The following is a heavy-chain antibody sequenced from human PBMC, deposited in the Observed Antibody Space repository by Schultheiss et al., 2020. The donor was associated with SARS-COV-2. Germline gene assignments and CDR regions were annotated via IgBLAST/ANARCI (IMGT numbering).Heavy chain of an antibody. CDR1: GGSISNYY. V-gene: IGHV4-34*01. CDR2: INHSGST. Sequence: SETLSLTCTVSGGSISNYYWSWIRQPPGKGLEWIGEINHSGSTNYNPSLKSRVTISVDTSKNQFSLKLSSVTAADTAVYYCARRPLVRGYYYYYYMDVWGKGTTVTVSS. J-gene: IGHJ6*03. D-gene: IGHD1-26*01. CDR3: ARRPLVRGYYYYYYMDV.